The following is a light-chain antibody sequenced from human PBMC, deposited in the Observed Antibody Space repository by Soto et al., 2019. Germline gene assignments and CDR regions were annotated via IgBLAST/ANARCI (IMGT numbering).Light chain of an antibody. CDR3: SSYAGSNNLV. CDR2: EAS. J-gene: IGLJ2*01. Sequence: QSALTQPASVSGSPGQSITISCTGTSSDVGSHNLVSWYQQYPGKAPKVIIFEASKRPSWVPDRFSGSKSGSTASLTISELQAEDEAVYYCSSYAGSNNLVFGGGTKLTVL. CDR1: SSDVGSHNL. V-gene: IGLV2-23*01.